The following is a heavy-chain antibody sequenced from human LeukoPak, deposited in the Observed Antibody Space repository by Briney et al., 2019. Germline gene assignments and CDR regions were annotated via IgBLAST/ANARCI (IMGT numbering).Heavy chain of an antibody. CDR3: ARDGLYYYDSSGLYYFDY. D-gene: IGHD3-22*01. J-gene: IGHJ4*02. V-gene: IGHV3-30-3*01. CDR1: GFTFSSYA. CDR2: ISYDGSNK. Sequence: PGGSLRLSCAASGFTFSSYAMHWVRQAPGKGLEWVVVISYDGSNKYYADSVKGRFTISRDNSKITLYLQMNSLRAEDTAVYYCARDGLYYYDSSGLYYFDYWGQGTLVTVSS.